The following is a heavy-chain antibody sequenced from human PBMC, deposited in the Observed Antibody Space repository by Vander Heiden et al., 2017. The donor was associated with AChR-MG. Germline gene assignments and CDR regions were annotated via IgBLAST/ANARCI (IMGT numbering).Heavy chain of an antibody. CDR3: ARQDSSGFSYYSDY. Sequence: QLQLQESGSGLVKPSQTLSLTCAASGGSISSDYYSWSWIRQPPGKGLEWIGYIYHSGSTYYNPSLKSRVTISVDRSKNQFSLKLSSVTAADTAVYYCARQDSSGFSYYSDYWGQGTLGTVSS. V-gene: IGHV4-30-2*01. J-gene: IGHJ4*02. CDR1: GGSISSDYYS. CDR2: IYHSGST. D-gene: IGHD3-22*01.